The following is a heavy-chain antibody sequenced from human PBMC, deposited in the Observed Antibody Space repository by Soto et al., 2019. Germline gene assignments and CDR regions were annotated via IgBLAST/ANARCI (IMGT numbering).Heavy chain of an antibody. V-gene: IGHV2-26*01. CDR1: GFSLTTGRMG. CDR2: IFSNAER. J-gene: IGHJ6*02. Sequence: QVTLKESGPVLVKATETLTLTCTVSGFSLTTGRMGXXWIRXPXXKALEWLAHIFSNAERSYNSSLQPRLIISDETSKGQVVLTLTDXGPVXXXXXXXXXXXXXXXXXXXXLDVWGPGTTVTVSS. CDR3: XXXXXXXXXXXXXLDV.